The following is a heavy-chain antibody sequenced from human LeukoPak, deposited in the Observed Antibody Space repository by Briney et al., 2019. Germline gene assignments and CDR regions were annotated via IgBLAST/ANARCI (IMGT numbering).Heavy chain of an antibody. D-gene: IGHD3-3*01. V-gene: IGHV1-8*01. CDR3: ARVRITIFGVVIIPPDY. Sequence: ASVKVSCKASGYTFTSYDINWLRQATGQGLEWMGWMNPNSGNTGYAQKFQGRVTMTRNTSISTAYMELSSLRSEDTAVYYCARVRITIFGVVIIPPDYWGRGTLVTVSS. CDR1: GYTFTSYD. J-gene: IGHJ4*02. CDR2: MNPNSGNT.